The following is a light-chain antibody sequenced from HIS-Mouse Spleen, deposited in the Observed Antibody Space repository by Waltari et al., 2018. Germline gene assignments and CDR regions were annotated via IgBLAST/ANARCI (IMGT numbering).Light chain of an antibody. J-gene: IGLJ2*01. V-gene: IGLV2-11*01. Sequence: QSALTQPRSVSGSPGQSVTISCTGTSSDVVGYNYVSWYQQHPGKAPKLIIYDVSKRPSGVADRFSCCKSGNTASLLISGLQDEDEADYYCCSYAGSYTFVVFGGGTKLTVL. CDR1: SSDVVGYNY. CDR3: CSYAGSYTFVV. CDR2: DVS.